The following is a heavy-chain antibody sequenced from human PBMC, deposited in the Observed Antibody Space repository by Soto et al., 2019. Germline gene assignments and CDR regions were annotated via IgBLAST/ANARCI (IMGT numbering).Heavy chain of an antibody. CDR3: ARDIMVRGGRYYYGMDV. CDR1: GYTFTNYG. J-gene: IGHJ6*02. CDR2: ISAYNGNT. Sequence: ASVKVSCKASGYTFTNYGISWVRQAPGQGLEWMGWISAYNGNTNYAQKLQGRVTMTTDTSTSTAYMELRSLRSDDTAVYYCARDIMVRGGRYYYGMDVWGQGTTVTVSS. V-gene: IGHV1-18*01. D-gene: IGHD3-10*01.